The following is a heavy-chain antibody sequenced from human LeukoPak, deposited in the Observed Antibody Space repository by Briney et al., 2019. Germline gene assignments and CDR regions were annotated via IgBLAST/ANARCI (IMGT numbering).Heavy chain of an antibody. CDR2: IIGSSGDT. V-gene: IGHV3-23*01. J-gene: IGHJ4*02. D-gene: IGHD5-12*01. Sequence: PGGSLRLSCAGSGFTFSSYAMSWVLQAPGKGLEWVSLIIGSSGDTFYADSVKGRFSISRDNSKNRLYLQMNSLRAEDTALYYCVKGAYDYNEMGYFDYWGQGTLVTVSS. CDR1: GFTFSSYA. CDR3: VKGAYDYNEMGYFDY.